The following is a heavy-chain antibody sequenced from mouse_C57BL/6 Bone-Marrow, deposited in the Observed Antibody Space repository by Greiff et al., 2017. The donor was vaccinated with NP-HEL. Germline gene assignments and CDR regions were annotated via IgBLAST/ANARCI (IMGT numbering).Heavy chain of an antibody. CDR3: ARGYGSSWDY. Sequence: EVQVVESGPVLVKPGASVKMSCKASGYTFTNYYMNWVKQSHGKSLEWIGVINPYNGGTSYNQKFKGKATLTVDKSSSTAYMELNSLTSEDSAVYYCARGYGSSWDYWGQGTTLTVSS. CDR1: GYTFTNYY. J-gene: IGHJ2*01. CDR2: INPYNGGT. V-gene: IGHV1-19*01. D-gene: IGHD1-1*01.